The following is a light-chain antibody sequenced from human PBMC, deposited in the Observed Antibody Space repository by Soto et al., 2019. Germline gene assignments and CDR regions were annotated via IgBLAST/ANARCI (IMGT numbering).Light chain of an antibody. J-gene: IGKJ5*01. CDR1: QGIRND. CDR3: QQYSHLIT. CDR2: DAS. V-gene: IGKV1-33*01. Sequence: DIQMTQSPSSLSASVGDRVTITCRASQGIRNDLNWYQQKLGKAPKLLIYDASNLETGVPSRFSGSGSGTDFTFTISSLQPEDIATYYCQQYSHLITFGQGTRLEIK.